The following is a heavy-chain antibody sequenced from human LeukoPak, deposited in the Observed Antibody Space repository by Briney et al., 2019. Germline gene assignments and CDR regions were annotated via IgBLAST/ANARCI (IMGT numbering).Heavy chain of an antibody. CDR1: GFTFSNAW. CDR3: TTDLDSLGSSGWYRVNY. Sequence: PGGSLRLSCAASGFTFSNAWMSWVRQAPGKGLEWVGRIKSKTDGGTTDYAAPVKGRFTISRDDSKNTLYLQMNSLKTEDTAVYYCTTDLDSLGSSGWYRVNYWGQGTLVTVSS. D-gene: IGHD6-19*01. V-gene: IGHV3-15*01. CDR2: IKSKTDGGTT. J-gene: IGHJ4*02.